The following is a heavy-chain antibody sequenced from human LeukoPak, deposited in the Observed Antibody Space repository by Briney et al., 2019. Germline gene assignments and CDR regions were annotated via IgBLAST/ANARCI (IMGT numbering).Heavy chain of an antibody. Sequence: ASVKVSCKASGGTFSSYAISWVRQAPGQGLEWMGRIIPILGIANYAQKFQGRVTITADKSTSTAYMELSSLRSEDTAVYYCARDGSYSPLGFDYWGQGTLVTVSS. CDR3: ARDGSYSPLGFDY. CDR1: GGTFSSYA. J-gene: IGHJ4*02. V-gene: IGHV1-69*04. D-gene: IGHD1-26*01. CDR2: IIPILGIA.